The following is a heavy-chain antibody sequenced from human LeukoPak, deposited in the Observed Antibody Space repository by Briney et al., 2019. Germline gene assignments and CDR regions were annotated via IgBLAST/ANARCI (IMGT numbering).Heavy chain of an antibody. CDR3: ARAAKTYDY. J-gene: IGHJ4*02. CDR1: GYSFTSYW. V-gene: IGHV3-7*01. CDR2: IKYDGGEN. Sequence: ESLKISCKGSGYSFTSYWIGWVRQAPGRGLEWVANIKYDGGENYYVDSVKGRFTISRDNAKNSLFLQMNSLRAEDTAIYYCARAAKTYDYWGQGTLVTVSS.